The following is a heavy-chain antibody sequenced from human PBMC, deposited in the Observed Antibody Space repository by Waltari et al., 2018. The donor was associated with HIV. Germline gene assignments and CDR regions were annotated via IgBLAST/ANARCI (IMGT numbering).Heavy chain of an antibody. CDR1: KFRFSTFT. D-gene: IGHD1-1*01. J-gene: IGHJ5*02. V-gene: IGHV3-30-3*02. CDR3: AKLAGAAPLGPLEFDP. Sequence: QVQLIETGGGIVQPGTSLRLFCAAAKFRFSTFTVHWVRQAPGKGLEWVAVISYDGAIKYYGDSVKGRFTISRDNSKDTLFLQMSRLRSDDTAVYYCAKLAGAAPLGPLEFDPLGQGTLVIVSS. CDR2: ISYDGAIK.